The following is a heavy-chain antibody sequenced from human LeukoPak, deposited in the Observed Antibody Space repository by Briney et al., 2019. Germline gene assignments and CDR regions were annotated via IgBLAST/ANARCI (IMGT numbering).Heavy chain of an antibody. J-gene: IGHJ3*02. CDR1: GGTFSSYA. V-gene: IGHV1-18*01. Sequence: ASVKVPCKASGGTFSSYAISWVRQAPGQGLEWMGWISAYNGNTNYAQKLQGRVTMTTDTSTSTAYMELRSLRSDDTAVYYCARGAVAGCDAFDIWGQGTMVTVSS. CDR3: ARGAVAGCDAFDI. CDR2: ISAYNGNT. D-gene: IGHD6-19*01.